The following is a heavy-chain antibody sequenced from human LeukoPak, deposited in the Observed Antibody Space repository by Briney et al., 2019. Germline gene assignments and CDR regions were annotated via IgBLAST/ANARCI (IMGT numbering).Heavy chain of an antibody. CDR3: AREGLVGATPYAFDI. V-gene: IGHV4-30-4*07. J-gene: IGHJ3*02. Sequence: SEGLSLTSAVPGDSISSGGYAWSWIRQTPGKGLEWIAYIHDSGSTYYNPSLKSRVSISVDTSKNQFSLKLSSVTAADTAVYYCAREGLVGATPYAFDIWGQGTMVTVSS. CDR2: IHDSGST. D-gene: IGHD1-26*01. CDR1: GDSISSGGYA.